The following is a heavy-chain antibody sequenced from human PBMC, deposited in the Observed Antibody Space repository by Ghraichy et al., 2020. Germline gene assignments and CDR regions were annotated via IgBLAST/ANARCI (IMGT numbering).Heavy chain of an antibody. Sequence: GGSLRLTCAASGFTFSSYAMHWVRQAPGKGLEWVAVISYDGSNKYYADSVKGRFTISRDNSKNTLYLQMNSLRAEDTAVYYCARDTELWFGEARYYYYGMDVWGQGTTVTVSS. CDR2: ISYDGSNK. CDR1: GFTFSSYA. CDR3: ARDTELWFGEARYYYYGMDV. V-gene: IGHV3-30-3*01. D-gene: IGHD3-10*01. J-gene: IGHJ6*02.